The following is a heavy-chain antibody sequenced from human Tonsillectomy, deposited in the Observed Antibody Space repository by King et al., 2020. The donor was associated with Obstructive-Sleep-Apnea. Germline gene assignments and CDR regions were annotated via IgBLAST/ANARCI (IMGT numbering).Heavy chain of an antibody. Sequence: LQLQESGSGLVKPSQTLSLTCAVSGDSINSGGYSWSWIRQPPGKGLEWIGYIYPSGSTYYNPSLKGRVALSADRSKNQFSLKLISVTAADTAVYYCARAYDHSGHQFDSWGQGTLVTVSS. CDR3: ARAYDHSGHQFDS. D-gene: IGHD3-22*01. CDR1: GDSINSGGYS. J-gene: IGHJ4*02. V-gene: IGHV4-30-2*01. CDR2: IYPSGST.